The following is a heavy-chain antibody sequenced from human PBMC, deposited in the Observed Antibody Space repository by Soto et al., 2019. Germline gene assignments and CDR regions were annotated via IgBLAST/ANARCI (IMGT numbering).Heavy chain of an antibody. CDR2: IYYSGST. V-gene: IGHV4-30-4*01. J-gene: IGHJ6*02. CDR1: GGSISSGDYY. Sequence: QVQLQESGPGLVKPSQTLSLTCTVSGGSISSGDYYWSWIRQPPGKGLEWIGYIYYSGSTYYNPSLKSRVTISVDTSKNQFSLKLSSVTAADTAVYYWAREHRIPGRGWGMDVWGQGTTVTVSS. D-gene: IGHD2-15*01. CDR3: AREHRIPGRGWGMDV.